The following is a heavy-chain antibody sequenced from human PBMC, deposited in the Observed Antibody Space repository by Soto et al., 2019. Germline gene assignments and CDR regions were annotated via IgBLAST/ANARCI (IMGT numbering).Heavy chain of an antibody. CDR1: GFTFDDYA. Sequence: EVQLAESGGALVQPGRSLRLSCVASGFTFDDYAIHWVRQTPGKGLDWVSGLTWNGEVIGYADSVKGRFTISRDNAKNSLYLEMNSLRPEDTALYYCVKDSESSGYLTHLDYWGQGTLVTVSS. J-gene: IGHJ4*02. CDR2: LTWNGEVI. D-gene: IGHD3-22*01. CDR3: VKDSESSGYLTHLDY. V-gene: IGHV3-9*01.